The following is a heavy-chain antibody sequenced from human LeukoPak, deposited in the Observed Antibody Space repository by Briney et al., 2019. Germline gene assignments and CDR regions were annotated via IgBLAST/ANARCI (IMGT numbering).Heavy chain of an antibody. D-gene: IGHD6-6*01. CDR2: IKQDGSEK. J-gene: IGHJ4*02. V-gene: IGHV3-7*03. CDR1: GFTFSSYW. CDR3: AKDTHQIYSSSSGLDY. Sequence: GGSLRLSCAASGFTFSSYWMSWVRQAPGKGLEWVANIKQDGSEKYYVDSVKGRFTISRDNAKNSLYLQMNSLRAEDMALYYCAKDTHQIYSSSSGLDYWGQGTLVTVSS.